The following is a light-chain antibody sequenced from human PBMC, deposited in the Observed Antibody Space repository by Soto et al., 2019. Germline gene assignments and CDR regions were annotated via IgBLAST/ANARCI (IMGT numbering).Light chain of an antibody. J-gene: IGLJ1*01. CDR3: ATWDDSLHGYV. Sequence: QSVLTQPRSVSGSPGQSVTISCTGTSSDIGDSNYVSWYQQHPGKAPKLLIYDVTRRPSGVPDRFSGSKSGNTASLTISGLQAEDEADYYCATWDDSLHGYVFGTGTKVTVL. CDR1: SSDIGDSNY. V-gene: IGLV2-11*01. CDR2: DVT.